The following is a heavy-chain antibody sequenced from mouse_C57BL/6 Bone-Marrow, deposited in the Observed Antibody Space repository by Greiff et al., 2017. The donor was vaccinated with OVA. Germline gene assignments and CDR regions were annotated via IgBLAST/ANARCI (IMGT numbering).Heavy chain of an antibody. CDR3: ARGNYYGSSSHFDY. CDR1: GYTFTDYY. J-gene: IGHJ2*01. CDR2: INPNNGGT. D-gene: IGHD1-1*01. V-gene: IGHV1-26*01. Sequence: EVQLQQSGPELVKPGASVKISCKASGYTFTDYYMNWVKQSHGKSLEWIGDINPNNGGTSYNQKFKGKATLTVDKSSSTAYMELRSLTSEDSAVYYCARGNYYGSSSHFDYWGQGTTLTVSS.